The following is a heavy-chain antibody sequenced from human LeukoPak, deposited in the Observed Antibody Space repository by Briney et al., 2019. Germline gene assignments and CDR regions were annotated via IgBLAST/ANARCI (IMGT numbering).Heavy chain of an antibody. J-gene: IGHJ6*02. Sequence: SETLSLTCTVSGGSISSYYWSWIRQPPGKGLEWIGYIYYSGSTKYNPSLKSRVTISVDMSKNQFSLKLSSVTAADTAVYYCATLPTDYYGMDVWGQGTTVTVSS. D-gene: IGHD1-14*01. CDR1: GGSISSYY. V-gene: IGHV4-59*01. CDR2: IYYSGST. CDR3: ATLPTDYYGMDV.